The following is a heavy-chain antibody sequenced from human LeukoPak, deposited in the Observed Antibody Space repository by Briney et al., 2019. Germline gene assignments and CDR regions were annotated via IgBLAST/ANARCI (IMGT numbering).Heavy chain of an antibody. D-gene: IGHD5-12*01. CDR2: ISGSGRTI. CDR1: GFTFSSYE. Sequence: PGGSLRLSCAASGFTFSSYEMIWVRQAPGKGLECVSYISGSGRTIYYADSVKGRFTISRDNAKNSLYLQMYSLRAGDTAAYYCASAQISGYAFAYWGQGTLVTVSS. J-gene: IGHJ4*02. V-gene: IGHV3-48*03. CDR3: ASAQISGYAFAY.